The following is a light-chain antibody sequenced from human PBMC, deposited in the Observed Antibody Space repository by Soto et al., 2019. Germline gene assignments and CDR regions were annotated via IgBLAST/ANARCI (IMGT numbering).Light chain of an antibody. CDR3: SSYTSSSALE. V-gene: IGLV2-14*01. CDR2: EVS. Sequence: QPVLTQPASVSGSPGQSITISCTGTSSDVGGYNDVSWYQQHPGTAPKLMIYEVSNRPSGVSNRFSGSKSGNTASLPISGLQAEDEADYYCSSYTSSSALEFGGGTKLTVL. CDR1: SSDVGGYND. J-gene: IGLJ2*01.